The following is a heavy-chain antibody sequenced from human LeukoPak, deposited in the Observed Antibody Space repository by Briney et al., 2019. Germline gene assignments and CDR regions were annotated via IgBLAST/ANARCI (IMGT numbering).Heavy chain of an antibody. Sequence: PGGSLRLSCAASGFTVSSNYMSWVRQAPGKGLEWVSIIYAGGSTYYTDSVKGRFTISRDKSKNTLYLQMNSLRAEDTAVYYCAKGGYSGYDYYWGQGTLVTVSS. V-gene: IGHV3-53*01. D-gene: IGHD5-12*01. CDR3: AKGGYSGYDYY. CDR2: IYAGGST. J-gene: IGHJ4*02. CDR1: GFTVSSNY.